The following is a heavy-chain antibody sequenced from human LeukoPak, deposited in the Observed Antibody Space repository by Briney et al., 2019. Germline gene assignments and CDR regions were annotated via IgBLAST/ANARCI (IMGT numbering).Heavy chain of an antibody. CDR1: GYTLTSHG. V-gene: IGHV1-18*01. J-gene: IGHJ4*02. CDR3: ARDPSNTSGRYTYFDY. Sequence: ASVKVSCKTYGYTLTSHGISWVRQAPGQGLEWMGWISAFNGETHYAQNLQGRVTMTTDTSTSTAHMELRSLRSDDTAVYYCARDPSNTSGRYTYFDYWGQGTLVTVSS. D-gene: IGHD3-16*02. CDR2: ISAFNGET.